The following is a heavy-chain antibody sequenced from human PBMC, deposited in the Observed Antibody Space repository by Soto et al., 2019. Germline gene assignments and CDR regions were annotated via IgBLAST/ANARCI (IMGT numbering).Heavy chain of an antibody. Sequence: GGSLRLSCSASGFTFSNYAVDWVRQAPGKGLEYVSTVSSNGGSTYYADSVKGRFTTSRDNSKNTLFLQMSSLRADDTAVYYCVKSMPYGDFSFDYWVQGTLVPVSS. D-gene: IGHD4-17*01. J-gene: IGHJ4*02. CDR1: GFTFSNYA. CDR2: VSSNGGST. V-gene: IGHV3-64D*06. CDR3: VKSMPYGDFSFDY.